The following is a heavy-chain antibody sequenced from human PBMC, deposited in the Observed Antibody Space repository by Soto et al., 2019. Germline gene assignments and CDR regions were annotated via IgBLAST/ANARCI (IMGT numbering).Heavy chain of an antibody. D-gene: IGHD2-2*01. J-gene: IGHJ6*03. CDR3: ARDSGDIVVVREGDYYYMDV. CDR2: ISSSSSYI. V-gene: IGHV3-21*01. Sequence: GGSLRLSCAASGFTFSSYSMNWVRQAPGKGLEWVSSISSSSSYIYYADSVKGRFTISRDNAKNSLYLQMNSLRAEDTAVYYCARDSGDIVVVREGDYYYMDVWGKGTTVTVSS. CDR1: GFTFSSYS.